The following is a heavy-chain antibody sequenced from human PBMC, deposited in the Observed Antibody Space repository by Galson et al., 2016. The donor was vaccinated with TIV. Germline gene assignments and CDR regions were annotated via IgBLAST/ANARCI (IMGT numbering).Heavy chain of an antibody. V-gene: IGHV3-48*04. CDR2: IASNSRTI. CDR1: GFTFSIHS. J-gene: IGHJ4*02. Sequence: LRLSCAASGFTFSIHSMIWVRQAPGKGLEWMSYIASNSRTIYYADSVKGRFTISRDNAKNSLYLQMNSLRAEDTAIYFCARDLLPQYIRSYWGKGTLVAVSS. CDR3: ARDLLPQYIRSY. D-gene: IGHD3-10*02.